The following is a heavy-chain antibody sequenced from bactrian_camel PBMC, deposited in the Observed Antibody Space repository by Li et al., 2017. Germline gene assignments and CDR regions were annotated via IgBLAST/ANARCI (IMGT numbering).Heavy chain of an antibody. CDR3: ATTKFGSGCSGGFLTAADFRF. CDR1: GGTFDGSD. J-gene: IGHJ6*01. Sequence: HVQLVESGGDSVGAGGSLRLFCTASGGTFDGSDVGWFRQAPGKEREGVAAIWTGGNDNTYYADSVKGRFTISQDNTKNTLYLQMNNLKPEDSATYFCATTKFGSGCSGGFLTAADFRFWGQGTQVTVS. V-gene: IGHV3-3*01. CDR2: IWTGGNDNT. D-gene: IGHD2*01.